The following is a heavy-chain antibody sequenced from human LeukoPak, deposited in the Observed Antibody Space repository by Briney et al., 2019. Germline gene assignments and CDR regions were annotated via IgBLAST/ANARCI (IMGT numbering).Heavy chain of an antibody. CDR3: APEVWELQGASDI. V-gene: IGHV3-7*01. J-gene: IGHJ3*02. D-gene: IGHD1-26*01. Sequence: GGCLRLSCAASGFPFNSYWMSWVRQAPGRGLEWVANIKEDGSEKFYVDSVKGRFTISRDNAKNSLFLQMTSLRAKDTALYYCAPEVWELQGASDIWGQGTMVTVSS. CDR2: IKEDGSEK. CDR1: GFPFNSYW.